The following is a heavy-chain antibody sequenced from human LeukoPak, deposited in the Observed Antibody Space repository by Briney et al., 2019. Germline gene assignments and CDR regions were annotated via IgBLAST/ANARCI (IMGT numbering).Heavy chain of an antibody. CDR1: GGSFSGYY. CDR2: INHSGST. Sequence: SETLSLTCAVYGGSFSGYYWSWIRQPPGKGLEWIGEINHSGSTNYNPSLKSRVTISVDTSKNQFSLKLSSVTAADTAVYYCARGPFYDYFGGSYQYLDYGGQEPLVTVSP. J-gene: IGHJ4*02. D-gene: IGHD3-16*02. V-gene: IGHV4-34*01. CDR3: ARGPFYDYFGGSYQYLDY.